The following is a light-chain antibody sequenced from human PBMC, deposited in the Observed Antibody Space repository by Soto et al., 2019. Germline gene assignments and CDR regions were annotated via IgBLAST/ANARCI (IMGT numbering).Light chain of an antibody. CDR3: QQRSNWPPIT. Sequence: EIVLTQSPGTLSLSPVERATLSCRASQSVSNNYLAWYQQKPGQAPRLLIYGASNRATGIPDRFSGSGSGTDFTLTISSLEPEDAAVYYCQQRSNWPPITFGQGTRLENK. J-gene: IGKJ5*01. CDR2: GAS. CDR1: QSVSNNY. V-gene: IGKV3D-20*02.